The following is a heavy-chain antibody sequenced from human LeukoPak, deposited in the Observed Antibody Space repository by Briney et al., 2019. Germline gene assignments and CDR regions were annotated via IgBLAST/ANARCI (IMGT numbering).Heavy chain of an antibody. CDR3: ARGVGYYDILTDYDY. J-gene: IGHJ4*02. CDR1: GYIFTSYG. V-gene: IGHV1-18*01. Sequence: ASVKVSCKASGYIFTSYGISWVRQAPGQGLEWMGWISVYNGNTKYAQKLQGRVTMTTDTSTNTAYMELRSLRSDDTAVYYCARGVGYYDILTDYDYWGQGTLVTISS. D-gene: IGHD3-9*01. CDR2: ISVYNGNT.